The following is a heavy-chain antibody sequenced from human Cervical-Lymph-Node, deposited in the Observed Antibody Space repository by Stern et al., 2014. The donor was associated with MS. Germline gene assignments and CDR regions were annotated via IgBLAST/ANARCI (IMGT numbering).Heavy chain of an antibody. CDR1: GYTFSSYD. CDR2: ITPVFGTT. V-gene: IGHV1-69*06. J-gene: IGHJ4*02. CDR3: ARGGGLVGYFDY. Sequence: VHLVESGAEVKKPGSSVKVSCKASGYTFSSYDINWVRQVPGQGLEWMGGITPVFGTTNYAQKFQGRVTIAADKPTNTAYMELMTLRSEDAAVYYCARGGGLVGYFDYWGQGTLVSVSS. D-gene: IGHD1-26*01.